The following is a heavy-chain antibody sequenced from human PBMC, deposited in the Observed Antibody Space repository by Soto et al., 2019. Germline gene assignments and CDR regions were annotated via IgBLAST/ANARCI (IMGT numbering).Heavy chain of an antibody. CDR2: MFYSGLT. CDR3: APLTVSLSGPYGIHV. J-gene: IGHJ6*02. V-gene: IGHV4-39*01. D-gene: IGHD2-15*01. Sequence: SATLSLTCSVSGYSVSSSDYYWAWTRQPPGKGLEWIGSMFYSGLTYYNPSLKSRVTLSVDTSKNHFSVRLNSVTAADTAVYYCAPLTVSLSGPYGIHVWGQGTTVT. CDR1: GYSVSSSDYY.